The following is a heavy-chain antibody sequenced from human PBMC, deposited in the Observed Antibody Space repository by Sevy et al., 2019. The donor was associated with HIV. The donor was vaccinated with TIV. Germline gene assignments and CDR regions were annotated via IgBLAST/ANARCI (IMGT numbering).Heavy chain of an antibody. D-gene: IGHD6-13*01. CDR3: AAIIAAAGTYYYYYGMDV. CDR1: GGSISSSSYY. CDR2: IYYSGST. V-gene: IGHV4-39*01. Sequence: SETLSLTCTVSGGSISSSSYYWGWIRQPPGKGLECIGSIYYSGSTYYNPSLKSRVTISVDTSKNQFSLRLSSVTAADTAVYYCAAIIAAAGTYYYYYGMDVWGQGTTVTVSS. J-gene: IGHJ6*02.